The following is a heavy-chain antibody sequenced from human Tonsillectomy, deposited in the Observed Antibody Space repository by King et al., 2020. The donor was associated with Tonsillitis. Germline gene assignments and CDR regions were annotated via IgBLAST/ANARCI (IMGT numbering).Heavy chain of an antibody. J-gene: IGHJ1*01. Sequence: VQLVESGGGVVQPGGSLRLSCAASGLTFSSYGMHWVRQAPGKGLEWVAFIRYDGINKYYAESVKGRFTISRDNSKNTLYLQMNSLRAEDTAVYYCAKGPDYGDFENWGQGTLVTVSP. V-gene: IGHV3-30*02. D-gene: IGHD4-17*01. CDR1: GLTFSSYG. CDR2: IRYDGINK. CDR3: AKGPDYGDFEN.